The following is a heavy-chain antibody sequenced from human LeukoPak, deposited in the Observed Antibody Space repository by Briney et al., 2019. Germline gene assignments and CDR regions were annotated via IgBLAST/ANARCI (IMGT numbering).Heavy chain of an antibody. Sequence: GESLKISCKGSGYSFSNYWIGWVRQMPGKGLEWMGIIYPDDSDTRYGPSFQGQVTISADKSISTAYLQWSSLKASDTAMYYCARHLERYSGRDAFDIWGQGTMVTVSS. CDR1: GYSFSNYW. J-gene: IGHJ3*02. V-gene: IGHV5-51*01. CDR2: IYPDDSDT. D-gene: IGHD3-9*01. CDR3: ARHLERYSGRDAFDI.